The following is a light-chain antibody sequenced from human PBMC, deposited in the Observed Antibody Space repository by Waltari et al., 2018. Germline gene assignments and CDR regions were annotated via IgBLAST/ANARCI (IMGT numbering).Light chain of an antibody. V-gene: IGLV2-11*01. CDR2: DFS. CDR3: CSYAGNYSVV. J-gene: IGLJ2*01. Sequence: QPALTHPRSVSGSPGPSVTTSCPGTSSDVGVYNDVPWYQQHPGKAPKRMIYDFSKRSSGVPDRFSGSTSGNTASLTISWLQAENEADYCCCSYAGNYSVVFGGWTKLTVL. CDR1: SSDVGVYND.